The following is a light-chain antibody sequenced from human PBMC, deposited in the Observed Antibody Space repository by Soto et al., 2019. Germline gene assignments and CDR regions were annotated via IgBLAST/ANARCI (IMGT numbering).Light chain of an antibody. CDR1: QSISSY. CDR2: AAS. J-gene: IGKJ3*01. Sequence: DIQMTQSPASLSASVGDRVTITCRASQSISSYLNWYQQKPGKAPKLLIYAASSLQSGVPSRFSGSGSGTDFTLTISSLQPENFATYFCQQSYSTPFTFGPGTKVDFK. V-gene: IGKV1-39*01. CDR3: QQSYSTPFT.